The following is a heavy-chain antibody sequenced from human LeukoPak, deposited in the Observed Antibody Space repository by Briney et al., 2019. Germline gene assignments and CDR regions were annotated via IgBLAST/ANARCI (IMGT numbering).Heavy chain of an antibody. CDR3: ATVRRWFGESSKHYSYYYMDV. V-gene: IGHV4-39*01. J-gene: IGHJ6*03. Sequence: PSETLSLTCTVSGGSISSSSYYWGRIRQPPRKGLEWIGSIYYSGSTYYNPSLKSRVTISVDTSKNQFSLNLSSVTAADTAVYYCATVRRWFGESSKHYSYYYMDVWGKGTTVTISS. D-gene: IGHD3-10*01. CDR1: GGSISSSSYY. CDR2: IYYSGST.